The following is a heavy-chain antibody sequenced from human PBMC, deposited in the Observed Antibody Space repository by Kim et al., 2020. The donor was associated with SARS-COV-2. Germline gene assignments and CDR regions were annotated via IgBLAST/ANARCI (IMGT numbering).Heavy chain of an antibody. D-gene: IGHD4-17*01. CDR1: GGSISSYY. V-gene: IGHV4-59*08. Sequence: SETLSLTCTVSGGSISSYYWSWIRQPPGKGLEWIGYIYYSGSTNYNPSLKSRVTISVDTSKNQFSLKLSSVTAADTAVYYCARIDYGGNQGDYWGQGTLVTVSS. CDR3: ARIDYGGNQGDY. J-gene: IGHJ4*02. CDR2: IYYSGST.